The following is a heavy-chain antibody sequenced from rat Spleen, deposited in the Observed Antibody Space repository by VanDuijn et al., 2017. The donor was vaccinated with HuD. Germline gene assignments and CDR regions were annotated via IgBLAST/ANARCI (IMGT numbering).Heavy chain of an antibody. J-gene: IGHJ2*01. CDR1: VYSITSSYG. Sequence: EVQLQESGPGLVKPSQSLYLTCSVTVYSITSSYGWSWIRKFPGNRLEWMGYINSAGSTNYNPPLKSQIPITTDTSKNQFFLQLTSVTTEDTATYYCARSGWPTVYFDYWGQGVMVTVSS. D-gene: IGHD1-11*01. V-gene: IGHV3-3*01. CDR2: INSAGST. CDR3: ARSGWPTVYFDY.